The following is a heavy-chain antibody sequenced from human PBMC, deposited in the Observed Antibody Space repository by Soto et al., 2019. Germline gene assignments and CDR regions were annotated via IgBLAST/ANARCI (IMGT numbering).Heavy chain of an antibody. CDR2: IYSGGYT. CDR1: GFTVSNNY. Sequence: EVQLVESGGGLIQPGGSLRLSCAVSGFTVSNNYMSWVRQAPGKGLEGVSVIYSGGYTAYGDSVKGRFTISRDNSKNTLNFQIKTRRPDDPACFYRAVRPGGGGYWGQGTLVTVSS. V-gene: IGHV3-53*01. D-gene: IGHD3-10*01. CDR3: AVRPGGGGY. J-gene: IGHJ4*02.